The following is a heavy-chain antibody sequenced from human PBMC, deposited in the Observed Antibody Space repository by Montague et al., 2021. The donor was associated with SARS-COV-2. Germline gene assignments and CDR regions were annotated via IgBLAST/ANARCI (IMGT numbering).Heavy chain of an antibody. CDR1: GGSFNGYY. D-gene: IGHD2-15*01. CDR3: VRERECSGGSCYGPDDDAFDI. CDR2: ISDTGST. J-gene: IGHJ3*02. V-gene: IGHV4-34*01. Sequence: SETLSLTCAVYGGSFNGYYWNWIRQPPGKGLEWIGEISDTGSTTYNPSLESRLTTSVDRSKNQFSLRLTSMTAADTAVYYCVRERECSGGSCYGPDDDAFDIWGQGTMVTVSS.